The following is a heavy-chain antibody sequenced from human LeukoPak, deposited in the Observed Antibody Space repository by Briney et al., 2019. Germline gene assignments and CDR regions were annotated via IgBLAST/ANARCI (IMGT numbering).Heavy chain of an antibody. CDR3: ARFPRFKAGRIMNWFDP. D-gene: IGHD3-10*01. CDR2: INHSGST. CDR1: GGSISRRNYY. Sequence: PSETLSLTCTVSGGSISRRNYYWGWIRQPPGKGLEWIGEINHSGSTNYNPSLKSRVTISVDTSKNQFSLKLSSVTAADTAVYYCARFPRFKAGRIMNWFDPWGQGTLVTVSS. V-gene: IGHV4-39*07. J-gene: IGHJ5*02.